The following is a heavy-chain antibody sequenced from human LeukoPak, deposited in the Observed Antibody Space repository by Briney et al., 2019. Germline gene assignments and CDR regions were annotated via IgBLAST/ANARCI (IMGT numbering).Heavy chain of an antibody. CDR1: GFTFSSYS. CDR3: ARGVATAHDAFDI. J-gene: IGHJ3*02. CDR2: IYSGVST. Sequence: GGSLRLSCAASGFTFSSYSMNWVRQAPGKGLEWVSVIYSGVSTYYADSVKGRFTISRDNSKNTLYLQMNSLRAEDSAVYYCARGVATAHDAFDIWGQGTMVTVSS. V-gene: IGHV3-53*01. D-gene: IGHD5-18*01.